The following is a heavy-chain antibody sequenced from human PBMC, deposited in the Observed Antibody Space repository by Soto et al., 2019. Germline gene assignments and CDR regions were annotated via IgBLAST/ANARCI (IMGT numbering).Heavy chain of an antibody. CDR3: ARERADIVVAPVATSGMDV. CDR2: VYTSGRT. J-gene: IGHJ6*02. D-gene: IGHD2-2*01. Sequence: EVQLVESGGDLIQPGGSLRLSCAASGFTVTNSYMAWVRQAPGKGLEWVSVVYTSGRTYHADSVKGRFTVSRDISTNMFFLQMNKLSAEDMATYYCARERADIVVAPVATSGMDVWGQGTAVTVSS. V-gene: IGHV3-53*01. CDR1: GFTVTNSY.